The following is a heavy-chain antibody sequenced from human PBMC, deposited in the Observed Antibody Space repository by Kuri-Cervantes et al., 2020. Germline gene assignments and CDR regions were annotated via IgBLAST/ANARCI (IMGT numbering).Heavy chain of an antibody. Sequence: GESLKISCAASGFTFSSYWMHWVRQAPGKGLVWVSRINSDGSSTSYADSVKGRFTISRDNAKNTLYLQMNSLRAEDTAVYYCARDGKREYYDILTGHYGFDYWGQGTLVTVSS. V-gene: IGHV3-74*01. D-gene: IGHD3-9*01. CDR2: INSDGSST. J-gene: IGHJ4*02. CDR3: ARDGKREYYDILTGHYGFDY. CDR1: GFTFSSYW.